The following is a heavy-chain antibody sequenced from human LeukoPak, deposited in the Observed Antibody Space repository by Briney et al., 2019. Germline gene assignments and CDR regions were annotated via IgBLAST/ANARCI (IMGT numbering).Heavy chain of an antibody. D-gene: IGHD3-22*01. Sequence: GGSLRLSCAASGFTFSSYEMNWVRQAPGKGLEWVSYISSSGSTIYYVDSVKGRFTISRDNAKNSLYLQMNSLRAEDTAVYYCARGNYYDSSGYYYIGWYFDLWGRGTLVTVSS. V-gene: IGHV3-48*03. CDR3: ARGNYYDSSGYYYIGWYFDL. J-gene: IGHJ2*01. CDR1: GFTFSSYE. CDR2: ISSSGSTI.